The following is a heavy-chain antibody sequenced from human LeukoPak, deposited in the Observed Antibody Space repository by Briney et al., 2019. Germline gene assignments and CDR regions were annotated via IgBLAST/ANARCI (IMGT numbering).Heavy chain of an antibody. CDR1: GGSISNYY. Sequence: PSETLSLTCTVSGGSISNYYWSWLRQPPGEGLQWIGYIYRTGSTNYNPSLKGRLTMSVDTSKNQFSMHLSSVTAADTAVYYCAVTAKMNAFDIWGQGTMVTVSS. D-gene: IGHD2-21*02. CDR3: AVTAKMNAFDI. J-gene: IGHJ3*02. CDR2: IYRTGST. V-gene: IGHV4-59*01.